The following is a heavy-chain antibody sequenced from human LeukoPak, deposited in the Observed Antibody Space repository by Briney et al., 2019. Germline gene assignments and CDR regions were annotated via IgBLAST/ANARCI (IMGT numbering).Heavy chain of an antibody. CDR3: ARESSGSYYYYYMDV. CDR2: INWNGGST. V-gene: IGHV3-20*04. Sequence: GGSLRLSCAASGFTFDDYGMSWVRQAPGKGLEWVSGINWNGGSTGYADSVKGRFTISRDNAKNSLYLQMNSLRAEDTALYYCARESSGSYYYYYMDVWGKGTTVTVSS. D-gene: IGHD1-26*01. CDR1: GFTFDDYG. J-gene: IGHJ6*03.